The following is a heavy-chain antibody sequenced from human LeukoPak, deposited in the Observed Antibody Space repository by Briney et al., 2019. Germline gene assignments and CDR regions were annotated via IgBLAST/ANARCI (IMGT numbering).Heavy chain of an antibody. V-gene: IGHV4-30-4*08. CDR2: ILYSGST. CDR1: GGSISSGDYY. D-gene: IGHD3-10*01. CDR3: ARDQLVRGVINYC. Sequence: SETLSLTCTVSGGSISSGDYYWNWIRQPPGKGLEWIGCILYSGSTYYNPSLKSRVTISVDTSKNQFSLKLKSVTAADTAVYYCARDQLVRGVINYCWGQGTLVTVSS. J-gene: IGHJ4*02.